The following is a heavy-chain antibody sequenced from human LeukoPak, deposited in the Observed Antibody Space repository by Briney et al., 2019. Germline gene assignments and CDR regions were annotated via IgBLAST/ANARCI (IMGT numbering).Heavy chain of an antibody. J-gene: IGHJ4*02. Sequence: GGSLRLSCAVSEFIVSINYMTWVRQAPGKGLEWVANIKQDGSEKYYVDSVKGRFTISRDNAKNSLYLQMNSLRAEDTAVYYCAREEMEYYFDYWGQGTLVTVSS. CDR3: AREEMEYYFDY. CDR1: EFIVSINY. V-gene: IGHV3-7*01. D-gene: IGHD3-3*01. CDR2: IKQDGSEK.